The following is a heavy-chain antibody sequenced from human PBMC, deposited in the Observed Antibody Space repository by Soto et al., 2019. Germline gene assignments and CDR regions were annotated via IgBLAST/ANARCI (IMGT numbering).Heavy chain of an antibody. J-gene: IGHJ6*03. Sequence: QVHLVQSGAEVKKPGASVKVSCKASGYTFTSYDINWVRQVAGQGLEWMGWMNPNSGDTAYAQEFKGRVTMSRNTFISIAYIELGSVRPADTAVYYCARGLKMLRVFGLKTYYYYYMDVWGKGTTVTLSS. CDR1: GYTFTSYD. CDR2: MNPNSGDT. CDR3: ARGLKMLRVFGLKTYYYYYMDV. V-gene: IGHV1-8*01. D-gene: IGHD3-10*01.